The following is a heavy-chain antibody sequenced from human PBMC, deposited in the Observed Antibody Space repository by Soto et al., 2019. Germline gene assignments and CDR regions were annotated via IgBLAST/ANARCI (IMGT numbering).Heavy chain of an antibody. D-gene: IGHD6-13*01. CDR3: ARDQAAGGTISRYFQD. CDR2: ISGGGSTT. CDR1: GFTFSSYA. Sequence: EVQLLESGGGLVQTEGSLRLSCEASGFTFSSYAMSWVRQAPGKGLEWVSGISGGGSTTYYADSVKGRFTISSDNSKNTLYLQVNSLRAEDTSVYYCARDQAAGGTISRYFQDWGQGTLVTVSS. V-gene: IGHV3-23*01. J-gene: IGHJ1*01.